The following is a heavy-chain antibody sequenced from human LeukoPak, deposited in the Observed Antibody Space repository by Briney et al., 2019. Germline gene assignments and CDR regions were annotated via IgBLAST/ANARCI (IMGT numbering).Heavy chain of an antibody. CDR2: ISAYNGNT. D-gene: IGHD2-2*02. J-gene: IGHJ4*02. Sequence: ASVKVSCKASGYTFTSYGISWVRQAPGQGLEWMGWISAYNGNTNYAQKLQGRVTMTTDTSTSTAYMELRSLRSDDTAVYYCARGALGYCSSTSCYTGEYYFDYWGQGTLVTVSS. CDR1: GYTFTSYG. V-gene: IGHV1-18*01. CDR3: ARGALGYCSSTSCYTGEYYFDY.